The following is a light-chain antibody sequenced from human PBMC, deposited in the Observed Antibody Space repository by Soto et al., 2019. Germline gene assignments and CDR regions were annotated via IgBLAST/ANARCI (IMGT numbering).Light chain of an antibody. CDR1: SSDVGAFNY. J-gene: IGLJ1*01. CDR2: DVT. CDR3: SSYTTRNKEV. Sequence: QSVLTQPASVSGSPGQSISISCIGTSSDVGAFNYVSWYQHHPGKAPQLIIYDVTSRPSGVSNRFSASKSGNTASLTISGLQAEDEADYYCSSYTTRNKEVFGTGTRSPS. V-gene: IGLV2-14*03.